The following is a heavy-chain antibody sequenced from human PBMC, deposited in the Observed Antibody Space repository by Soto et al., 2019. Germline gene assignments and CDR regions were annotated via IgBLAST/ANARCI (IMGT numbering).Heavy chain of an antibody. CDR3: GTSGSGECNRGTCYSTFAL. J-gene: IGHJ4*02. Sequence: QVQLQESSPALAKPSQTLSVTCTVSCRSISCDDYSRSCIRQPPATGLEWIGYIYYSWSTSYNPSLRSLVNISADTSTNQLPLTLSYVTAADTAVYYCGTSGSGECNRGTCYSTFALWGQGILVTAAS. CDR1: CRSISCDDYS. V-gene: IGHV4-30-4*01. D-gene: IGHD2-15*01. CDR2: IYYSWST.